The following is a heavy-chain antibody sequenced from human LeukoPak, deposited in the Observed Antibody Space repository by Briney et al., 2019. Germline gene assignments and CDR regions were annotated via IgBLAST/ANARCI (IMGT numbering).Heavy chain of an antibody. V-gene: IGHV4-30-2*01. CDR3: ARDSPLTTVTTFPYWYFDL. CDR2: IYHSGST. CDR1: GGSISSGGYS. Sequence: PSETLSLTCAVSGGSISSGGYSWSWIRRPPGKGLEWIGYIYHSGSTYYNPSLKSRVTISVDRSKNQFSLKLSSVTAADTAVYYCARDSPLTTVTTFPYWYFDLWGRGTLVTVSS. J-gene: IGHJ2*01. D-gene: IGHD4-17*01.